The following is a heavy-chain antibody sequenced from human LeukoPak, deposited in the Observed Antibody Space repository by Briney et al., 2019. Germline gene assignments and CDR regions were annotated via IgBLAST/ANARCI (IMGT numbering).Heavy chain of an antibody. CDR3: ARVGLGLLFDY. D-gene: IGHD1-26*01. CDR2: ISAYNGNT. J-gene: IGHJ4*02. Sequence: GASVTVSCMASGYTFTIYGISWVRQAPGQGLEWMGWISAYNGNTNYAQKLQGRVTMTTDTSTSTAYMELRSLRSDATAVYYCARVGLGLLFDYWGQGTLVTVSS. V-gene: IGHV1-18*01. CDR1: GYTFTIYG.